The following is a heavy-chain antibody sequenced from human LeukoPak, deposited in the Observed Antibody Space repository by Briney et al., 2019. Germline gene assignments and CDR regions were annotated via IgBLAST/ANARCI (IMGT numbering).Heavy chain of an antibody. CDR2: ISYDGSNK. J-gene: IGHJ5*02. V-gene: IGHV3-30*18. CDR3: AKEGPAYGSGSYHKYNWFDP. D-gene: IGHD3-10*01. CDR1: GLTFSGYG. Sequence: GGSLRLSCAASGLTFSGYGMHWVRQAPGKGLEWVAVISYDGSNKYYADSVKGRFTISRDNSKNTLYLQMNSLRAEDTAVYYCAKEGPAYGSGSYHKYNWFDPWGQGTLGSVSS.